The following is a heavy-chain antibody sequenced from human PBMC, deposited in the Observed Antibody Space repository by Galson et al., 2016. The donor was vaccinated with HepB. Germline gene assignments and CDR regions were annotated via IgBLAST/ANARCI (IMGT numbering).Heavy chain of an antibody. CDR3: VRFGPWYPDAFDI. J-gene: IGHJ3*02. Sequence: PALVKPTQTLTLTCTFSGFSLSTSGMCVSWIRQPPGKALEWLALIDWNDDKYYSTSLKTRLTISKDTSKNQVVLIMTNMDLVDTATYYCVRFGPWYPDAFDIWGQGTMVTVSS. CDR1: GFSLSTSGMC. CDR2: IDWNDDK. V-gene: IGHV2-70*13. D-gene: IGHD6-13*01.